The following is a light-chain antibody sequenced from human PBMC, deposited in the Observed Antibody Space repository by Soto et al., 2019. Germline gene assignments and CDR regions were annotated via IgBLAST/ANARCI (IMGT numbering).Light chain of an antibody. CDR2: KAS. CDR3: QQYNSYSPT. CDR1: QSISTW. Sequence: DIQMTQSPSTLSASVGNGVTITCRASQSISTWLAWYQQEPGKAPKLLIHKASSLQSGVPSRFSGSGSGTDFTLTISSLHPDDFATYYCQQYNSYSPTFGQGTKVDIK. J-gene: IGKJ1*01. V-gene: IGKV1-5*03.